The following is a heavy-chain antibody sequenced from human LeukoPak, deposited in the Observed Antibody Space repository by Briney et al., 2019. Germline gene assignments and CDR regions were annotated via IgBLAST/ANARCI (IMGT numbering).Heavy chain of an antibody. D-gene: IGHD3-10*01. Sequence: GGSLRLSSAASGFTLSSYDIHWVRQAPGKGLEWVAVISYDGSKKYYADSVKGRLTISRDNSKNTLYLQMNSLRAEGTAVYYCARGSKWFGELIRRGEYYFDYWGQGTLVTVSS. CDR1: GFTLSSYD. J-gene: IGHJ4*02. CDR2: ISYDGSKK. CDR3: ARGSKWFGELIRRGEYYFDY. V-gene: IGHV3-30*04.